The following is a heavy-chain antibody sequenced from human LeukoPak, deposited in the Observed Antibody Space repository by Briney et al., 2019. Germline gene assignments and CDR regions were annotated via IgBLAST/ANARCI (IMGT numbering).Heavy chain of an antibody. CDR3: ARDTCSSTSCYTIGY. CDR1: GYTFTGYY. V-gene: IGHV1-2*02. D-gene: IGHD2-2*02. Sequence: ASVKVSCKASGYTFTGYYMHWVRQAPGQGLEWMGWINLNSGGTNYAQKFQGRVTMTRDTSISTAYMELSRLRSDDTAVYYCARDTCSSTSCYTIGYWGQGTLVTVSS. CDR2: INLNSGGT. J-gene: IGHJ4*02.